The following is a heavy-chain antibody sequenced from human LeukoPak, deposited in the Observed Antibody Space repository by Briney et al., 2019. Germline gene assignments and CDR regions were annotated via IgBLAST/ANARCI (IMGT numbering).Heavy chain of an antibody. Sequence: ASVKVSCKASGYTFTSYYMHWVRQAPGQGLEWMGIINPSGGSTSYAQKFQGRVTMTRDTSTSTVYMEQSSLRSEDTAVYYCARDGPRIAALGEDFDYWGQGTLVTVSS. CDR2: INPSGGST. CDR3: ARDGPRIAALGEDFDY. V-gene: IGHV1-46*01. CDR1: GYTFTSYY. D-gene: IGHD6-6*01. J-gene: IGHJ4*02.